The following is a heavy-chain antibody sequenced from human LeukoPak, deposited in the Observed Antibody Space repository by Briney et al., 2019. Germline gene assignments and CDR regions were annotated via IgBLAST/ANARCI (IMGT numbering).Heavy chain of an antibody. V-gene: IGHV3-53*01. CDR3: ASQGYSSGWQQIRRNGAFDI. CDR2: IYSGGST. J-gene: IGHJ3*02. Sequence: GGSLRLSCAASGFTFSSYSMNWVRQAPGKGLEWVSVIYSGGSTYYADSVKGRFTISRDNSKNTLYLQMNSLRAEDTAVYYCASQGYSSGWQQIRRNGAFDIWGQGTMVAVSS. D-gene: IGHD6-19*01. CDR1: GFTFSSYS.